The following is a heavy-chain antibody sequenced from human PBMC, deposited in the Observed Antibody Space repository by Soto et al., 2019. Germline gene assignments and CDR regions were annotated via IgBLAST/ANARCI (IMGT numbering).Heavy chain of an antibody. CDR1: SVSNAW. Sequence: SVSNAWMNWVRQAPGKGLEWVGRIKSKTDGGTTDYAAPVKGRFTISRDDSKNTLYLQMNSLKTEDTAVYYCTTGYKDYGDYFDDWGQGTLVTVSS. CDR2: IKSKTDGGTT. CDR3: TTGYKDYGDYFDD. V-gene: IGHV3-15*07. D-gene: IGHD4-17*01. J-gene: IGHJ4*02.